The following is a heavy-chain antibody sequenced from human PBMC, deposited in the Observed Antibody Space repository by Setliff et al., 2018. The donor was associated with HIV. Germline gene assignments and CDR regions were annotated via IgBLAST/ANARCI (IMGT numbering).Heavy chain of an antibody. CDR1: GYTFSSYG. J-gene: IGHJ5*02. V-gene: IGHV1-18*01. CDR2: ISASNGYT. Sequence: GASVKVSCKASGYTFSSYGISWVRQAPGQGLEWMGWISASNGYTDYAQKFRDRVTLTTDTSTSTAYMELRSLTSDDTAVYYCALPYCSGGNCWSSASLPPAGWFDPWGQGTLVTVSS. D-gene: IGHD2-15*01. CDR3: ALPYCSGGNCWSSASLPPAGWFDP.